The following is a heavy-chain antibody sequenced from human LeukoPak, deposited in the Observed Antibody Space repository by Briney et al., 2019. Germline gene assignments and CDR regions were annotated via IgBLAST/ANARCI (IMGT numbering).Heavy chain of an antibody. CDR1: GYTFTSYG. V-gene: IGHV1-18*01. CDR2: ISAYNGNA. J-gene: IGHJ4*02. D-gene: IGHD3-3*01. Sequence: GASVKVSCKASGYTFTSYGISWVRQAPGQGLEWMAWISAYNGNANYAQKLQGRVTMTTDTSTSTAYMELRSLRSDDTAVYYCAREGTGDTIFGVVIMNSFDYWGQGTLVTVSS. CDR3: AREGTGDTIFGVVIMNSFDY.